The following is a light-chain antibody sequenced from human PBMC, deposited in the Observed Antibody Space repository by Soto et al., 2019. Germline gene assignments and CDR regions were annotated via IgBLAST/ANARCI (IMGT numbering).Light chain of an antibody. CDR1: QSFSSY. J-gene: IGKJ5*01. CDR2: DAS. CDR3: QQRSNWPPVST. Sequence: EIVLTQSPATLSLSPGERATLSCRASQSFSSYLAWYQQKPGQAPRLLIYDASKRATGIPARFSGRGSGTDFPLTISSLEPEDVAVYYWQQRSNWPPVSTFGQGTRLEIK. V-gene: IGKV3-11*01.